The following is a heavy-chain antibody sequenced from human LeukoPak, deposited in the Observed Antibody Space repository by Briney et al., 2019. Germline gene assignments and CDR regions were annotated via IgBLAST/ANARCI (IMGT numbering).Heavy chain of an antibody. CDR2: IYSGGNT. CDR3: ARGLVEMATIYFDY. D-gene: IGHD5-24*01. CDR1: GFTFSSYA. V-gene: IGHV3-53*01. J-gene: IGHJ4*02. Sequence: GSLRLSCAASGFTFSSYAMSWVRQAPGKGLEWVSVIYSGGNTYYADSVRGRFTISRDNSKNTLYLQMNSLRAEDTAVYYCARGLVEMATIYFDYWGQGTLVTVSS.